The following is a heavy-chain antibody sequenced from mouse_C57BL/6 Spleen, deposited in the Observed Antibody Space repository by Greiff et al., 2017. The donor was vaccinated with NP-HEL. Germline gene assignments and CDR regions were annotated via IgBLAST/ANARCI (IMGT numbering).Heavy chain of an antibody. Sequence: VQLQQSGTELVKPGASVKLSCKASGYTFTSYWMHWVKQRPGQGLEWIGNINPSNGGNKYNEKFKSKATLTVDKSSNTADMQLSSLTSEESAVYYGARLGDYAWFAYWGQGTLVTVSA. V-gene: IGHV1-53*01. CDR3: ARLGDYAWFAY. CDR2: INPSNGGN. D-gene: IGHD2-4*01. J-gene: IGHJ3*01. CDR1: GYTFTSYW.